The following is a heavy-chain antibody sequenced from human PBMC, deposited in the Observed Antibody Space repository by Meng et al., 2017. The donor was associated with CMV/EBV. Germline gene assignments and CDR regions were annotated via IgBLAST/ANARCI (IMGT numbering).Heavy chain of an antibody. V-gene: IGHV5-51*01. CDR1: GYSFTSYW. CDR2: MYPRDSDI. Sequence: GGSLRLSCKGSGYSFTSYWIGWVRQTPEKDLEWMGIMYPRDSDIRYSPSFQGQVTISADKSISTAYLQWSTLKASDTAIYYCARPTVVGGRPRTFDYWGQGTLVTVSS. CDR3: ARPTVVGGRPRTFDY. J-gene: IGHJ4*02. D-gene: IGHD3-16*01.